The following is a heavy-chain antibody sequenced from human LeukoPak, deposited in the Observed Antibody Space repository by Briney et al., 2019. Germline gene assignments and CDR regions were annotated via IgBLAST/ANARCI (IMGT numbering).Heavy chain of an antibody. Sequence: GASLKISCKGSGYNFITYWIAWVRQLLGKGLEWMGNIYPGDSDTRYSPSFQGQVSISADKSISTAYLHWSSLKASDTAMYYCARQSCSGGNCYSRAFDIWGQGTMVAVSS. D-gene: IGHD2-15*01. CDR3: ARQSCSGGNCYSRAFDI. V-gene: IGHV5-51*01. CDR1: GYNFITYW. CDR2: IYPGDSDT. J-gene: IGHJ3*02.